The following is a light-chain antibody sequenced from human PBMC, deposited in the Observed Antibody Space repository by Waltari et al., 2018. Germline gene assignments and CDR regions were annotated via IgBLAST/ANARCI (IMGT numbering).Light chain of an antibody. CDR1: SSDVGSYNL. J-gene: IGLJ2*01. CDR2: EVV. CDR3: CSYARSGTVL. V-gene: IGLV2-23*02. Sequence: QSALTQPASVSGSPGQSITISCTGTSSDVGSYNLVSWYQQHPGKAPQPMIYEVVKRPSGVSNRFSGSTAANAASLTISGLQAEDEGDYYCCSYARSGTVLFGGGTKLTVL.